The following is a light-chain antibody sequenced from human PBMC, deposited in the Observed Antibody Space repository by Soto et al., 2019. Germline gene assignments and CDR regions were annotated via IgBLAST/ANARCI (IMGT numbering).Light chain of an antibody. V-gene: IGLV1-44*01. CDR3: AAWDDSLNGFWV. CDR2: SNN. CDR1: SSNIGSNT. Sequence: QALVTQPPSASGTPGQRVTISCSGSSSNIGSNTVNWYQQLPGTAPKLLIYSNNQRPSGVPDRFSGSKSGTSASLAISGLQSEDEADYYCAAWDDSLNGFWVFGGGTKLTVL. J-gene: IGLJ3*02.